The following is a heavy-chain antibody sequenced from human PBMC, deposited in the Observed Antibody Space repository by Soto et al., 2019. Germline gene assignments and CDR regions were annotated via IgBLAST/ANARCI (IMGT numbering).Heavy chain of an antibody. CDR3: ARLYSSGWYYFDY. J-gene: IGHJ4*02. CDR2: INHSGST. V-gene: IGHV4-34*01. CDR1: GGSFSGYY. D-gene: IGHD6-19*01. Sequence: TSETLSLTCAVYGGSFSGYYRSRIRQPPGKGLEWIGEINHSGSTNYNPSLKSRVTISVDTSKNQFSLKLSSVTAADTAVYYCARLYSSGWYYFDYWGQGTLVTVSS.